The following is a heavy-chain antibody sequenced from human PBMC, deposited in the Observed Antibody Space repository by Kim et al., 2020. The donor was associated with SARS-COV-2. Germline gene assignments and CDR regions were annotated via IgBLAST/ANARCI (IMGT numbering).Heavy chain of an antibody. CDR2: IYYSGST. D-gene: IGHD4-17*01. V-gene: IGHV4-39*07. Sequence: SETLSLTCTVSGGSISSSSYYWGWIRQPPGKGLEWIGSIYYSGSTYYNPSLKSRVTISVDTSKNQFSLKLSSVTAADTAVYYCARDTAPIRYFDYWGQGTLVTVSS. CDR3: ARDTAPIRYFDY. CDR1: GGSISSSSYY. J-gene: IGHJ4*02.